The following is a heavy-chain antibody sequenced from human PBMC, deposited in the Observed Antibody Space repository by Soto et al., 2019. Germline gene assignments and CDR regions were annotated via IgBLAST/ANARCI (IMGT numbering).Heavy chain of an antibody. V-gene: IGHV3-64D*06. D-gene: IGHD3-16*01. CDR2: ISSNGDNT. J-gene: IGHJ4*02. Sequence: GVPMRHRSRAVELTCGYYGVRWVRQAPGKGLEYVSAISSNGDNTYYADSVKGRFTISRDISKNTLYLQMSSLRAEDTAVYYHVRSPQSLGLWGQGTLGSVSS. CDR1: ELTCGYYG. CDR3: VRSPQSLGL.